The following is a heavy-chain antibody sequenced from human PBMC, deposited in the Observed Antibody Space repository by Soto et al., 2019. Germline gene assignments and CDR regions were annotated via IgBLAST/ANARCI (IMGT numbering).Heavy chain of an antibody. J-gene: IGHJ6*02. CDR2: MDPNSGST. CDR3: ARERKFDFWRKGLDV. Sequence: QAQLVQSGAEVKKPGASVKVSCKASGYTFTSYDINWVRQAPGQGLEWLGWMDPNSGSTGYAQNFQGRVTVTRNMSINTANMELSSLSSEDTAVYYCARERKFDFWRKGLDVWGQGTTVTVSS. V-gene: IGHV1-8*01. CDR1: GYTFTSYD. D-gene: IGHD3-3*01.